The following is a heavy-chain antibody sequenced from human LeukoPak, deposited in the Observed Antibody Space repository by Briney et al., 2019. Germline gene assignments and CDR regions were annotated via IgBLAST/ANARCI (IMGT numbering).Heavy chain of an antibody. CDR2: ISAYNGNT. V-gene: IGHV1-18*01. D-gene: IGHD2-2*01. CDR1: GYTFTSYG. CDR3: ASMKFAPTEIVVVPAAAIDDAFDI. J-gene: IGHJ3*02. Sequence: GASVKVSCKASGYTFTSYGISWVRQAPGQGLEWMGWISAYNGNTNYAQKLQGRVTMITDTSTSTAYMELRSLRSDDTAVYYCASMKFAPTEIVVVPAAAIDDAFDIWGQGTMVTVSS.